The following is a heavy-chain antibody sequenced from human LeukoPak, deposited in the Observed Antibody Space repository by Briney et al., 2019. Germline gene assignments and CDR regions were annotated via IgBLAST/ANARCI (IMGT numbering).Heavy chain of an antibody. CDR2: IYTSGTT. CDR3: ARGGERYCSSTSCSLDY. V-gene: IGHV4-61*02. Sequence: SEILSLTCTVSGGSISSGSYYWSWIRQPAGKGLEWIGRIYTSGTTNYNPSLKSRFTISVDTCKNQFSLKLSSVSAADTAVYYCARGGERYCSSTSCSLDYWGQGTLVTVSS. CDR1: GGSISSGSYY. J-gene: IGHJ4*02. D-gene: IGHD2-2*01.